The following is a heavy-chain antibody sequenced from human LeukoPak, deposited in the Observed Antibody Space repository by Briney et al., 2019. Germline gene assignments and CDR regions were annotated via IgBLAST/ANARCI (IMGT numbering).Heavy chain of an antibody. D-gene: IGHD3-22*01. J-gene: IGHJ4*02. Sequence: PGGSLRLSCAASGFTFDDKAMLWVRQGPGKGLEWVALISWDGDNTYYSDSVKGRFTISRGNSKDSVYLQMNSLRVDDTALYFCARDYTADSNGYFDYWGQGTLVTVSS. CDR1: GFTFDDKA. V-gene: IGHV3-43D*04. CDR3: ARDYTADSNGYFDY. CDR2: ISWDGDNT.